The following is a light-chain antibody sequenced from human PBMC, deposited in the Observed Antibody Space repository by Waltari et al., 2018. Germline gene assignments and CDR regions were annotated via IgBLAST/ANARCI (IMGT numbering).Light chain of an antibody. CDR1: QSIGSY. Sequence: EVVLTQSPGTLSLSPGEGATLSCRASQSIGSYLGWYQQKPGQAHRPLISGTSSRATGIPDRFIGSGSGTDFTLTISSLEPEDFAVYYCQQYASTPPTFGQGTKLE. V-gene: IGKV3-20*01. CDR3: QQYASTPPT. J-gene: IGKJ1*01. CDR2: GTS.